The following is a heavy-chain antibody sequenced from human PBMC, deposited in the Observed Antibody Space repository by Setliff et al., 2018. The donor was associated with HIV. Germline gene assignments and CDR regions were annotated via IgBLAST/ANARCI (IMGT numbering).Heavy chain of an antibody. Sequence: SETLSLTCTVSGGSISSYYWSWIRQPPGKGLEWIGYIYYSGTTNYNPSLKSRVTISIDTSTNQFSLKLSSVTAADTAVYYCARLFIPNYFDPWGQGTLVTVSS. CDR1: GGSISSYY. D-gene: IGHD2-21*01. V-gene: IGHV4-59*08. CDR2: IYYSGTT. J-gene: IGHJ5*02. CDR3: ARLFIPNYFDP.